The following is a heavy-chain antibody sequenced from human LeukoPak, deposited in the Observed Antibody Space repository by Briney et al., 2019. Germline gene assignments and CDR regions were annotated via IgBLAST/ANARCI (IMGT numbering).Heavy chain of an antibody. CDR1: GFTVSSNY. Sequence: SGGSLRLSCAASGFTVSSNYMSWVRQAPGKGLEWVAFIRSDESDKYYAESVKGRFTISRDNSKNTLYLQMNSLRAEDTAVYYCAKDRGDGYKISWFDPWGQGTLVTVSS. CDR3: AKDRGDGYKISWFDP. J-gene: IGHJ5*02. D-gene: IGHD5-24*01. V-gene: IGHV3-30*02. CDR2: IRSDESDK.